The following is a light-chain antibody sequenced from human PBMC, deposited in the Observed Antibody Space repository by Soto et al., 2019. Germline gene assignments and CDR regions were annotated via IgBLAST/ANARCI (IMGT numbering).Light chain of an antibody. CDR1: TGAVTSGHY. CDR2: DST. J-gene: IGLJ3*02. Sequence: QAVVTQEPSLTVSPGGTVTLTCGSSTGAVTSGHYPYWFQQKPGQAPRTLIYDSTNKHSWTPARFSGSFLGGKAALTLSGAQPEDEAEYYCLVSSSGARVFGGGTQLTVL. CDR3: LVSSSGARV. V-gene: IGLV7-46*01.